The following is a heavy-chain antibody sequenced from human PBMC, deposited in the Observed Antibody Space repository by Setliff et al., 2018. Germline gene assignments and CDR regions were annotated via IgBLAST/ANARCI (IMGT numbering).Heavy chain of an antibody. J-gene: IGHJ4*02. Sequence: GESLKISCKGSGYNFINYWIGWVRQMPGKGLEWMGIIYPSDSDIRYSPSFQGQVTISADKSISTAYLQWSSLKASDTAMYYCARLGYDSCGWNYWGQGTLVTVSS. D-gene: IGHD3-22*01. CDR3: ARLGYDSCGWNY. CDR1: GYNFINYW. V-gene: IGHV5-51*01. CDR2: IYPSDSDI.